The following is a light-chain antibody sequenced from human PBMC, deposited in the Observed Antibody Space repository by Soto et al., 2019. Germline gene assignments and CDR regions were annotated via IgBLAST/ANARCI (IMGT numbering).Light chain of an antibody. V-gene: IGKV1-5*03. CDR3: QQHESYPRT. CDR1: QSINTW. Sequence: DIQMTQSPSTLSASVGDRVTITCRASQSINTWLAWYQQKPGKAPRLLIYTASILESGVPSRFSGSGSGTEFTLTISSLQPDDFATSDCQQHESYPRTFGQGTKVEIK. J-gene: IGKJ1*01. CDR2: TAS.